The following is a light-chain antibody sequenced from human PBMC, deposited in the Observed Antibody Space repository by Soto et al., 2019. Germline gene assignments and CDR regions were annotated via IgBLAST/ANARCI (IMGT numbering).Light chain of an antibody. CDR2: DAS. CDR1: QSVSSN. V-gene: IGKV3-11*01. CDR3: QQRSNWPPTWT. Sequence: EIVMTQSPATLSVSPGESATLSCRASQSVSSNLAWHQQKPGQAPRILMYDASTRATGIPARFSGSGSGTDFTLTISSLEPEDFAVYYCQQRSNWPPTWTFGQGTKVDI. J-gene: IGKJ1*01.